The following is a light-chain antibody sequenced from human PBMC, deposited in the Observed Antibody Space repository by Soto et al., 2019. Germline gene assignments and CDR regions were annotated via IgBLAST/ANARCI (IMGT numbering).Light chain of an antibody. CDR3: SSYTIRATVV. CDR1: SSDVGGYKY. CDR2: EVS. J-gene: IGLJ2*01. V-gene: IGLV2-14*01. Sequence: QSVLTQPASVSGSPGQSITISCTGTSSDVGGYKYVSWFQQHPGKAPKLLIYEVSNRPSGVSNRFSASKSGNTASLTISGLQAEDEADYYCSSYTIRATVVFGGGTKLPVL.